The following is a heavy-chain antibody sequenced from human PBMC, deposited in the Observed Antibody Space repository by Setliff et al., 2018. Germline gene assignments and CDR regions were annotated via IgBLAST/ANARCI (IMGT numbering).Heavy chain of an antibody. CDR2: ISSSGGTI. V-gene: IGHV3-48*03. CDR3: ARVWGPSGWAYFDY. CDR1: GFTFSSYE. D-gene: IGHD6-19*01. J-gene: IGHJ4*02. Sequence: PGGSLRLSCAASGFTFSSYEMNWVRQAPGKGLEWVSYISSSGGTIYYADSVKGRFTISRDNAKNSLYLQMNSLRAEDTAVYYCARVWGPSGWAYFDYWGQGTLVTVSS.